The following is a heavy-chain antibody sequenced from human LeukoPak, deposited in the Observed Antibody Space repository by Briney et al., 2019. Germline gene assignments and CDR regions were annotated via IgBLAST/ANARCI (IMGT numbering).Heavy chain of an antibody. Sequence: GASVKVSCKASGYTFNSYGISWVRQAPGQGLEWMGWLSPYNGNTKYAQKLQGRVTMTTDTSTSTAYMELRSLRSDDTAVYYCARVVVKASYYYGMDVWGQGTPVTVSS. CDR3: ARVVVKASYYYGMDV. CDR2: LSPYNGNT. D-gene: IGHD3-22*01. J-gene: IGHJ6*02. V-gene: IGHV1-18*01. CDR1: GYTFNSYG.